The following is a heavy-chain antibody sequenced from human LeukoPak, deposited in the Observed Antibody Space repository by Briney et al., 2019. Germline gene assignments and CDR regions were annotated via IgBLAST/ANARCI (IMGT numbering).Heavy chain of an antibody. D-gene: IGHD1-1*01. CDR3: ANQERADA. Sequence: SETLSLTCTVSGVSISSSSYYWGWIRQPPGKGLEWIGSIYYSGSTYYNPSLKSRVTISVETFRNQFSLKLRSVTAADTAVYYCANQERADAWGQGTLVTVSS. J-gene: IGHJ5*02. CDR1: GVSISSSSYY. CDR2: IYYSGST. V-gene: IGHV4-39*07.